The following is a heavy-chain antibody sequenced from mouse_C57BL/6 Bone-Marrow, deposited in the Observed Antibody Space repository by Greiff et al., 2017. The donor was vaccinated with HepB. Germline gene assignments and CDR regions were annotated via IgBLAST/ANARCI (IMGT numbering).Heavy chain of an antibody. Sequence: VKLMESGPGLVQPSQSLSITCTASGFSLTSYGVHWVRQSPGKGLEWLGVIWSGGSTDYNAAFISRLSISKDNTKSQVFFKMNSLQADDTAIYYCARKGGGFPYCYAMDYWGQGTSVTVSS. D-gene: IGHD1-1*02. CDR1: GFSLTSYG. V-gene: IGHV2-2*01. CDR3: ARKGGGFPYCYAMDY. CDR2: IWSGGST. J-gene: IGHJ4*01.